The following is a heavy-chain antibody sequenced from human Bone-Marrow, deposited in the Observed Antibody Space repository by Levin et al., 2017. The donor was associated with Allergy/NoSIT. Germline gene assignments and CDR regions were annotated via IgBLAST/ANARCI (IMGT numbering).Heavy chain of an antibody. Sequence: PGGSLRLSCAASGFTFSGSAMHWVRQASGKGLEWVGRIRSKANSYATAYAASVKGRFTISRDDSKNTAYLQMNSLKTEDTAVYYCTRHATGVADYDFWSGYPNTSYYYYYGMDVWGQGTTVTVSS. CDR2: IRSKANSYAT. J-gene: IGHJ6*02. V-gene: IGHV3-73*01. CDR1: GFTFSGSA. D-gene: IGHD3-3*01. CDR3: TRHATGVADYDFWSGYPNTSYYYYYGMDV.